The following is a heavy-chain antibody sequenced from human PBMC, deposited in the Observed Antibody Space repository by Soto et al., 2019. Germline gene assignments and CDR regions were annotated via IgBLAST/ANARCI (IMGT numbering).Heavy chain of an antibody. Sequence: EVQLVESGGGLVQPGGSLKLSCAASGFTFSGSAIHWVRQASGKGLEWVGRIRDKVNKYATAYAASVTGRFTISRDDSKNMVYLQMNRLKTVATAVYYCGSDFWRCYYSVIPTSGMDVCGQGATVTVSS. D-gene: IGHD3-3*01. CDR1: GFTFSGSA. CDR2: IRDKVNKYAT. J-gene: IGHJ6*02. CDR3: GSDFWRCYYSVIPTSGMDV. V-gene: IGHV3-73*02.